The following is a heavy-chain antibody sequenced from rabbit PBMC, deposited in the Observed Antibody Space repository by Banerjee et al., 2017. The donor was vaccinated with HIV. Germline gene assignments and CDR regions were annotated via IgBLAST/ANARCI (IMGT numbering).Heavy chain of an antibody. CDR2: IYGGSSGST. CDR1: GFSFSNKYV. D-gene: IGHD6-1*01. V-gene: IGHV1S45*01. CDR3: ARGGYSYGHDSDAYAADCFDL. J-gene: IGHJ4*01. Sequence: QDQLEESGGDLVKPEGSLTLTCTASGFSFSNKYVMCWVRQAPGKGLEWIACIYGGSSGSTAYATWAKGRFTISKTSSTTVTLQMTSLTAADTATYFCARGGYSYGHDSDAYAADCFDLWGPGTLVTVS.